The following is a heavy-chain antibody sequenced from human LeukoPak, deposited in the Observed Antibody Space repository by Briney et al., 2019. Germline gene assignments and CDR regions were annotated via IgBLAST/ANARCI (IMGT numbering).Heavy chain of an antibody. V-gene: IGHV1-8*03. D-gene: IGHD3-3*01. CDR1: GYNFISYG. CDR3: ARGRTIFRGGGGLSLYY. Sequence: ASVKVSCKASGYNFISYGITWVRQAPGQGLEWMGWMNPNSGNTGYAQKFQGRVTITRNTSISTAYMELSSLRSEDTAVYYCARGRTIFRGGGGLSLYYWGQGTLVTVSS. CDR2: MNPNSGNT. J-gene: IGHJ4*02.